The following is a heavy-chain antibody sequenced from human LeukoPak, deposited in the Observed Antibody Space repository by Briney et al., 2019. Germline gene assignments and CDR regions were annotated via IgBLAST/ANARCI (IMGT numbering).Heavy chain of an antibody. CDR1: GFSFNDYA. CDR2: IRSTPYGGTT. D-gene: IGHD3-22*01. Sequence: PGGSLRLSCTASGFSFNDYAMSWVRQAPGKGLEWVGFIRSTPYGGTTEYAASVKGRFTISRDDSKSIAYLQMNSLKTEDTAVYYCTRDYNGPTYYYDSSGYLFWYWGQGTLVTVSS. V-gene: IGHV3-49*04. CDR3: TRDYNGPTYYYDSSGYLFWY. J-gene: IGHJ4*02.